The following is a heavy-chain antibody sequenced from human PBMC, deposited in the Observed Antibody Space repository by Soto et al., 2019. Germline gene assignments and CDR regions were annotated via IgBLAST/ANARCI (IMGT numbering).Heavy chain of an antibody. J-gene: IGHJ4*02. CDR1: GFGLSTYA. V-gene: IGHV3-23*01. Sequence: ELQLLESGGGFVQPGGSLRLSCTASGFGLSTYAISWVREAPGNGLEWVSVISANSGNTDYADSVKGRFTISRDKSENTVFLQMNRLRAEDTAVYYCALPSCGGDCYSPFDYWGQGTLVTISS. D-gene: IGHD2-21*02. CDR2: ISANSGNT. CDR3: ALPSCGGDCYSPFDY.